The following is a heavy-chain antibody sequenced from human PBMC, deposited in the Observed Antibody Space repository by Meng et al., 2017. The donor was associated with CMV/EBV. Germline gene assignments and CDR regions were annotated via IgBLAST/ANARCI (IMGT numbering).Heavy chain of an antibody. J-gene: IGHJ5*02. CDR2: ISSSSSYI. V-gene: IGHV3-21*01. Sequence: GGSLRLSCAASGFTLSSYSMNWVRQAPGKGLEWVSSISSSSSYIYYADSVKGRFTISRDNAKNSLYLQMNSLRAEDTAVYYCARGQGRIVVNWFDPWGQGALVTVSS. CDR3: ARGQGRIVVNWFDP. D-gene: IGHD3-22*01. CDR1: GFTLSSYS.